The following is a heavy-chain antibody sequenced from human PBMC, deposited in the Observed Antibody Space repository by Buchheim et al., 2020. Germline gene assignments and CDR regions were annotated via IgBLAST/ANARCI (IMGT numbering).Heavy chain of an antibody. CDR2: IYYSGST. CDR3: ARYGSGNYLTFDH. Sequence: QLQESGPGLVKPSQTLSLTCKISGGSVSTSGYHWGWIRQFPGKGLEWIGYIYYSGSTYYNPSLKSRVSISLDPSENQFLLNLSSVTAADTAVYYCARYGSGNYLTFDHWGQGTL. V-gene: IGHV4-31*03. J-gene: IGHJ4*02. D-gene: IGHD3-10*01. CDR1: GGSVSTSGYH.